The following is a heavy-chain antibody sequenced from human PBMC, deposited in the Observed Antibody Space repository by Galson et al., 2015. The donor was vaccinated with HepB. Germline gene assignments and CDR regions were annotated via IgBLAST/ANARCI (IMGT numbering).Heavy chain of an antibody. D-gene: IGHD5-18*01. Sequence: SLRLSCAASGFTFSSYAMHWVRQAPGKGLEWVAVISYDGSNKYYADSVKGRSTISRDNSKYTLYLQMNSLRAEDTAVYYCAREFLPTAPSAFDIWGQGTMVTVSS. CDR1: GFTFSSYA. J-gene: IGHJ3*02. CDR3: AREFLPTAPSAFDI. V-gene: IGHV3-30-3*01. CDR2: ISYDGSNK.